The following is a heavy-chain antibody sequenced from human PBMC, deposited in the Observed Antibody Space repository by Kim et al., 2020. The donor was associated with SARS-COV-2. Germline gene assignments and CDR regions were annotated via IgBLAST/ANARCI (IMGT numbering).Heavy chain of an antibody. CDR1: GFTFSSYA. CDR3: VKRSAAGSYYFDY. D-gene: IGHD6-13*01. J-gene: IGHJ4*02. CDR2: IGNST. Sequence: GGSLRLSCAASGFTFSSYAVSWVRRAPGKGLEWVSNIGNSTYYADSVKGRFTISRDNSRNTLYLQMNSLRAEDTAVYYCVKRSAAGSYYFDYWGQGTLVTVSS. V-gene: IGHV3-23*01.